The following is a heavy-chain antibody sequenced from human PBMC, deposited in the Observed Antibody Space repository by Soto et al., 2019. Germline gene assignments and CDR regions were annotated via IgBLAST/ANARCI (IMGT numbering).Heavy chain of an antibody. CDR3: ARGEYSNGWYYFYY. V-gene: IGHV4-59*01. CDR2: IYYSGST. D-gene: IGHD6-19*01. Sequence: SETLSLTCTVSGDSISSYYWSWIRQPPGKGLEWIGYIYYSGSTNYNPSLKSRVTISVDTSKKQFSLRLSSVTAADTAVYYCARGEYSNGWYYFYYWGQGTLVTVSS. CDR1: GDSISSYY. J-gene: IGHJ4*02.